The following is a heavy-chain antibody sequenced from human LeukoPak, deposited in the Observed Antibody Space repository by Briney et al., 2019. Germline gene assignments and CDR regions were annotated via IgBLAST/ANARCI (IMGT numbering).Heavy chain of an antibody. Sequence: VASVKVSCKASGYTFTSYAMHWVRQAPGQRLEWMGWINAGNGNTKYSQKFQGRVTITRDTSASTAYMELSSLRSEDTAVYYCVGVGWFGELSSLYYYYGMDVWGQGTTVTVSS. J-gene: IGHJ6*02. V-gene: IGHV1-3*01. CDR2: INAGNGNT. CDR1: GYTFTSYA. CDR3: VGVGWFGELSSLYYYYGMDV. D-gene: IGHD3-10*01.